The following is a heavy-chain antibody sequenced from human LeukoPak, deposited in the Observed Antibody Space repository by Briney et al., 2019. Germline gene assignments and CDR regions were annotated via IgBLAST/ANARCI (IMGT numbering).Heavy chain of an antibody. Sequence: SETLSLTCTVSGASMSGYYWSWIRQPPGKGLEWIGYIYSSGSTNYNPSLRSRGTISVDTSKTQFSLSLRSVTAADTAVYYCAISVAGASDYWGQGTLVTVSS. CDR3: AISVAGASDY. J-gene: IGHJ4*02. V-gene: IGHV4-59*08. CDR1: GASMSGYY. D-gene: IGHD6-19*01. CDR2: IYSSGST.